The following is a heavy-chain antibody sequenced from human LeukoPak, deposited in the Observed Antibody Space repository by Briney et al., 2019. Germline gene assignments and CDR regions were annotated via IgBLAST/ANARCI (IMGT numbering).Heavy chain of an antibody. V-gene: IGHV3-23*01. CDR1: GFTFSNLA. Sequence: GGSLRLSCVASGFTFSNLAMGWVRQAPGKGLEWVSVISDTGGATYYADSAKGRFTISRDNSRNTLYLQMKSLRVDDTAVYFCAKEARRYSGWYFFDRWGQGTLVTVST. D-gene: IGHD6-19*01. CDR3: AKEARRYSGWYFFDR. J-gene: IGHJ4*02. CDR2: ISDTGGAT.